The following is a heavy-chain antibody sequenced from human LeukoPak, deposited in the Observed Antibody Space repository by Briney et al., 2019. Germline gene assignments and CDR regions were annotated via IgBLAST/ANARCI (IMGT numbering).Heavy chain of an antibody. V-gene: IGHV3-23*01. Sequence: GGSLRLSCAASGFTFTNFAMSWVRQAPGKGLEWVSAISGSGGSTYYADSVKGRFTISRENAKNSLYLQMNSLRAEDTAVYYCIRDLGLSHAYGAFDVWGQGTMVTVSS. CDR3: IRDLGLSHAYGAFDV. D-gene: IGHD5-24*01. J-gene: IGHJ3*01. CDR2: ISGSGGST. CDR1: GFTFTNFA.